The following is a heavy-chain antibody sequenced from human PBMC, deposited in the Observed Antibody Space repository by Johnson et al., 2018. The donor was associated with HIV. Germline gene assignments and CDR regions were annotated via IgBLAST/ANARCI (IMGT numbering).Heavy chain of an antibody. CDR2: ISYDGSNK. V-gene: IGHV3-30-3*01. Sequence: VQLVEFGGGVVQAGRSLRLSCAASGFTFSSYAMHWVRQAPGKGLEWVAIISYDGSNKYYADSVKGRFTISRDNSKNTLYLQMNSLRVEDTAVYYCARGPHHSSGTTLRGAFDIWGQGTMVTVSS. J-gene: IGHJ3*02. CDR1: GFTFSSYA. D-gene: IGHD1-7*01. CDR3: ARGPHHSSGTTLRGAFDI.